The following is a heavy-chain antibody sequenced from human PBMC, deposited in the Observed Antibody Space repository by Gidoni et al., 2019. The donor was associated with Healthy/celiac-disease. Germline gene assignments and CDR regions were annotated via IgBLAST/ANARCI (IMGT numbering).Heavy chain of an antibody. V-gene: IGHV3-33*01. CDR2: IWYDGSNK. D-gene: IGHD3-22*01. J-gene: IGHJ3*02. Sequence: QVQLVACGGGWVQPGRSLSLTCAESGFTFSSYGMHWVRQAPGKGLEWVAVIWYDGSNKYYADSVKGRFTISRDNSKNTLYLQMNSLRAEDTAVYYCARDYDLGAFDIWGQGTMVTVSS. CDR1: GFTFSSYG. CDR3: ARDYDLGAFDI.